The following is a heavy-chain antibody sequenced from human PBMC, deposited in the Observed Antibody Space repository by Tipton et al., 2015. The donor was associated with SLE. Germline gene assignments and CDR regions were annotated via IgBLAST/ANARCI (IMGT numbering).Heavy chain of an antibody. J-gene: IGHJ5*02. CDR1: GDSINSGGYY. V-gene: IGHV4-31*03. D-gene: IGHD3-3*01. Sequence: TLSLTCTVSGDSINSGGYYWSWIRQHPKKGLEWIGYIHDSGTTFYNPSLESRVSISIDTSKNQFSLKLSSVTAADTAVYYCAKDSGDYDFGQDPWGRGTLVTVSS. CDR2: IHDSGTT. CDR3: AKDSGDYDFGQDP.